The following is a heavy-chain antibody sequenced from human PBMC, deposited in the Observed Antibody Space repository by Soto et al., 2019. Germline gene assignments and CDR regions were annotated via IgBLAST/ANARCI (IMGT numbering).Heavy chain of an antibody. CDR1: GFTFSNCA. Sequence: GALRLSGAASGFTFSNCAISCVRQAPGKGLEWVSGISGSGGGTYYADSVKGRFTISRDNSKNTLYLQMNSLRAEDTAVYYCAKDRSRSYGSGYPLGYFDYWGQGTLVTVSS. CDR2: ISGSGGGT. V-gene: IGHV3-23*01. J-gene: IGHJ4*02. D-gene: IGHD3-22*01. CDR3: AKDRSRSYGSGYPLGYFDY.